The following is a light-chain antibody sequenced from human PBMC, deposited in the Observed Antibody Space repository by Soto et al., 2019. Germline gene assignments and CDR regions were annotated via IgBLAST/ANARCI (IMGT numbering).Light chain of an antibody. CDR2: AAS. CDR1: QSVSNN. Sequence: EIVMTQSPGTLSVSPGERATLSCRASQSVSNNLAWYQQKPGQAPRLLIYAASTRATGIPARFSGSESGTDFTLTISSLQSEDFAVYYCQQHNDWPWTFGQGTRVEIK. J-gene: IGKJ1*01. V-gene: IGKV3-15*01. CDR3: QQHNDWPWT.